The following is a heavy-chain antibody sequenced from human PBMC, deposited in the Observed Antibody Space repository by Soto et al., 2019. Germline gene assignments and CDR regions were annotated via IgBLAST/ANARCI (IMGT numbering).Heavy chain of an antibody. D-gene: IGHD3-3*01. J-gene: IGHJ4*02. V-gene: IGHV2-5*02. CDR1: GFSLTTSGVG. CDR2: IYWDDDK. CDR3: AHRVLRTVFGLVTTTAIYFDF. Sequence: QITLNESGPPVVRPTETLTLTCRFSGFSLTTSGVGVGWIRQSPGKAPEWLALIYWDDDKRYSASLKSRLTITKDTTKNQVVLTVSDLDPTDTATYYCAHRVLRTVFGLVTTTAIYFDFWGQGNPVAVSS.